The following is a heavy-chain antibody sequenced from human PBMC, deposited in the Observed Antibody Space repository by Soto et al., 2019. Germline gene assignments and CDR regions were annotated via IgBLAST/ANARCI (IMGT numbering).Heavy chain of an antibody. V-gene: IGHV3-43*01. Sequence: EVQLVESGGVVVQPGGSLRLSCAASGFTFDDYTMHWVRQAPGKGLEWVSLISWDGGSTYYADSVKGRFTISRDNSKNSQYLQMNSLRTEDTALYYCAKDGSGSYGYYYYGMDVWGQGTTVTVSS. CDR2: ISWDGGST. J-gene: IGHJ6*02. CDR3: AKDGSGSYGYYYYGMDV. D-gene: IGHD1-26*01. CDR1: GFTFDDYT.